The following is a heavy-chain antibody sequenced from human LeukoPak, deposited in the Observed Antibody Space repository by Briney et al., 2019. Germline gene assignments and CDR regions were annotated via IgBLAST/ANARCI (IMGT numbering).Heavy chain of an antibody. CDR1: AGSISSGSYF. CDR3: ARESLGLTRFY. CDR2: IYYTGGT. J-gene: IGHJ4*02. D-gene: IGHD3-16*01. Sequence: SETLSLTCTVSAGSISSGSYFWSWIRQHPGKGLEWIGYIYYTGGTYYNPSLNTRATISVATSNNKFSLKLSSVTTADTSVYYCARESLGLTRFYWGQGTLVTDSS. V-gene: IGHV4-31*03.